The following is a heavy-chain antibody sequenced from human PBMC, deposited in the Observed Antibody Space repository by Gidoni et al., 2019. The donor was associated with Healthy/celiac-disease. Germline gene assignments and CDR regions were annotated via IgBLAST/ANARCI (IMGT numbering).Heavy chain of an antibody. Sequence: QLQLQESGPGLVKPSETLSLTCTVSGGSISSSSYYWGWIRQPPGKGREWIGSIYYSGSTYYNPSLKSRVTISVDTSKNQFSLKLSSVTAADTAVYYCARPTGYSYGSALYYFDYWGQGTLVTVSS. CDR3: ARPTGYSYGSALYYFDY. CDR1: GGSISSSSYY. J-gene: IGHJ4*02. D-gene: IGHD5-18*01. CDR2: IYYSGST. V-gene: IGHV4-39*01.